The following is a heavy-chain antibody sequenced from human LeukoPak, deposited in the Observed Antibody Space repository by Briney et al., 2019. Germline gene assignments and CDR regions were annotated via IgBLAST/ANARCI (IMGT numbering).Heavy chain of an antibody. CDR2: ISRSGSTK. Sequence: GGSLRLSCAASGFTFSDYNMRWIRQAPGKGLEWVSSISRSGSTKYYADSVQGRFTISRDNTKNSLYLEMNSLRAEDTAVYYCARDFGDYFGGRAFDIWGQGTMVTVSS. CDR3: ARDFGDYFGGRAFDI. J-gene: IGHJ3*02. V-gene: IGHV3-11*04. CDR1: GFTFSDYN. D-gene: IGHD4-17*01.